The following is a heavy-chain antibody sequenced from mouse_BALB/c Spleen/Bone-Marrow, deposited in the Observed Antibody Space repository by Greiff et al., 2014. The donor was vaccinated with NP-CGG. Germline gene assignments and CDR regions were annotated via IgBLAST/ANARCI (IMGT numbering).Heavy chain of an antibody. Sequence: VQLQPSGAALVRPGVSVKISCKGSGYPFTDYTMHWVKQSHAKRLEWIGVISTYYGDASYNQKFKGKATMTVDKSSSTAYMELARLTSEDSASYYCARVITTGYYGMDYWGQGTSVTGSS. CDR1: GYPFTDYT. J-gene: IGHJ4*01. CDR3: ARVITTGYYGMDY. CDR2: ISTYYGDA. D-gene: IGHD2-4*01. V-gene: IGHV1S137*01.